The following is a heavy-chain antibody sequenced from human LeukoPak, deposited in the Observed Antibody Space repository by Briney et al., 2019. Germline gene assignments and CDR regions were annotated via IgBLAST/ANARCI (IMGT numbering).Heavy chain of an antibody. CDR3: ARVANYYDSSGYYPLRYAPVFDP. J-gene: IGHJ5*02. CDR1: GYTFTSYY. CDR2: INPSGGST. D-gene: IGHD3-22*01. Sequence: ASVKVSCKASGYTFTSYYMHWVRQAPGQGLEWMGIINPSGGSTSYAQKFQGRVTMTRDMSTSTVYMELSSLRSEDTAVYYCARVANYYDSSGYYPLRYAPVFDPWGQGTLVTVSS. V-gene: IGHV1-46*01.